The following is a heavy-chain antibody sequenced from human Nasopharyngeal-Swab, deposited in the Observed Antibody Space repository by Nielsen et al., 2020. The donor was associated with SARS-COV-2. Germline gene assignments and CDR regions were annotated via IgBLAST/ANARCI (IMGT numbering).Heavy chain of an antibody. V-gene: IGHV3-9*01. Sequence: SLKISCAASGFTFDDYAMHWVRQAPGKGLEWVSGTSWNSGSIGYADSVKGRFTISRDNAKNSREMKMNRRRAEETDGEEGKKKRNFDLWGFGTLVTLSS. CDR2: TSWNSGSI. CDR3: KKKRNFDL. CDR1: GFTFDDYA. D-gene: IGHD3-10*01. J-gene: IGHJ2*01.